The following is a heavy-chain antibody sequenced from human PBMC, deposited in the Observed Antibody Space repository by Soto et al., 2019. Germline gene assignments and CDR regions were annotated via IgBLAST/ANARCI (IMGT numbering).Heavy chain of an antibody. CDR3: AICSGQPLETHYYSYYMDV. J-gene: IGHJ6*03. CDR1: GYTFTSYD. CDR2: MNPNSDNT. Sequence: ASVQVSCKASGYTFTSYDINWVRQATGQGLEWMGWMNPNSDNTGYAQKFQGRVTMTRNTSISTAYMELSSLRSEDTAVYYCAICSGQPLETHYYSYYMDVWGKGTMVTVSS. D-gene: IGHD3-10*02. V-gene: IGHV1-8*01.